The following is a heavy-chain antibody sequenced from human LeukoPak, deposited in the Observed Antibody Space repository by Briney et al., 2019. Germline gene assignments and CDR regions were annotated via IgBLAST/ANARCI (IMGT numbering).Heavy chain of an antibody. CDR1: GFTFSSYS. Sequence: GSLRLSCAASGFTFSSYSMNWVRQAPGKGLEWVSSISSSSSYIYYADSVKGRFTISRDNAKNSLYLQMNSLRAEDTAVYYCARVSYSGYDYWYYFDYWGQGTLVTVSS. J-gene: IGHJ4*02. V-gene: IGHV3-21*01. D-gene: IGHD5-12*01. CDR2: ISSSSSYI. CDR3: ARVSYSGYDYWYYFDY.